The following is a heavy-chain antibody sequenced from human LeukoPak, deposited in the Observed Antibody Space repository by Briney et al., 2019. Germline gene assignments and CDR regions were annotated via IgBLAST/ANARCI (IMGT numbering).Heavy chain of an antibody. Sequence: SETLSLTCTVSGGSISTSNYYWGWIRQPPGKGLEWIGEIIHSGSTNYNPSLKSRVTISVDTSKNQFSLKLNSVTAADTAVYYCARGRKNKAAAGFDYWGQGTLVTVSS. CDR2: IIHSGST. V-gene: IGHV4-39*07. CDR1: GGSISTSNYY. CDR3: ARGRKNKAAAGFDY. D-gene: IGHD6-13*01. J-gene: IGHJ4*02.